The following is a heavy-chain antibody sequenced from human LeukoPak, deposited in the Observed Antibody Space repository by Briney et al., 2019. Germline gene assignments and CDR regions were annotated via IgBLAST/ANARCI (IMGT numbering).Heavy chain of an antibody. D-gene: IGHD3-22*01. V-gene: IGHV4-59*01. J-gene: IGHJ4*02. Sequence: TSETLSLTCTVSGGSISSYYWSWIRQPPGKGLEWIGYIYYSGSTNYNPSLKSRVTISVDTSKNQFSLKLSSVAAADTAVYYCARSPNYYDSSGLIDYWGQGTLVTVSS. CDR1: GGSISSYY. CDR2: IYYSGST. CDR3: ARSPNYYDSSGLIDY.